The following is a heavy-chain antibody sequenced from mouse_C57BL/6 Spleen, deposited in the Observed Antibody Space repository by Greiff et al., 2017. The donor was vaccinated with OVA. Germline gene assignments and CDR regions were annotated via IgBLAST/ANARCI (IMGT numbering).Heavy chain of an antibody. CDR3: ARGGYAWFAY. Sequence: EVKVVESGPELVKPGASVKMSCKASGYTFTDYNMHWVKQSHGKSLEWIGYINPNNGGTSYNQKFKGKATLTVNKSSSTAYMELRSLTSEDSAVYYCARGGYAWFAYWGQGTLVTVSA. CDR1: GYTFTDYN. D-gene: IGHD3-2*02. J-gene: IGHJ3*01. CDR2: INPNNGGT. V-gene: IGHV1-22*01.